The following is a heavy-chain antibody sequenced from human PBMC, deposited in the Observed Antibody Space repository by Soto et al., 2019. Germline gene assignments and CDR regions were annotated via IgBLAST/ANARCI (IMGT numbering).Heavy chain of an antibody. Sequence: SETLSLTCAVSGGSISSSNWWSWVRQPPGKGLEWIGEIYHSGSTNYNPSLKSRVTISVDKSKNQFSLKLSSVTAADTAVYYCARVRAINPYYYYYGMGVWGQGTTVTVSS. CDR1: GGSISSSNW. D-gene: IGHD5-12*01. CDR2: IYHSGST. J-gene: IGHJ6*02. CDR3: ARVRAINPYYYYYGMGV. V-gene: IGHV4-4*02.